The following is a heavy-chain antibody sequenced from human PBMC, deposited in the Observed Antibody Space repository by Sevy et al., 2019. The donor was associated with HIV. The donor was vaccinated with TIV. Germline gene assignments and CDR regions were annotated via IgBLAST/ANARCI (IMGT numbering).Heavy chain of an antibody. V-gene: IGHV4-59*01. CDR3: ARGPYYDFWSGYYYKGYYYYYYMDV. J-gene: IGHJ6*03. D-gene: IGHD3-3*01. CDR2: IYYSGST. Sequence: SETLSLTCTVSGGSISSYYWSWIRQPPGKGLEWIGYIYYSGSTNYNPSLKSRVTISVDTSKNQFSLKLSSVTAADTAGYYCARGPYYDFWSGYYYKGYYYYYYMDVWGKGTTVTVSS. CDR1: GGSISSYY.